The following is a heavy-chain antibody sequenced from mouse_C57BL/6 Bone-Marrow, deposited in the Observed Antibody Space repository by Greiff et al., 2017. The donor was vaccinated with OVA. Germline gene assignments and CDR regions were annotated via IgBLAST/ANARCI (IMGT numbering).Heavy chain of an antibody. V-gene: IGHV14-4*01. CDR1: GFNIKDDY. J-gene: IGHJ2*01. D-gene: IGHD2-1*01. CDR2: IDPENGDT. Sequence: EVQLQQSGAELVRPGASVKLSCTASGFNIKDDYMHWVKQRPEQGLEWIGWIDPENGDTEYASKFQGKATITADTSSNTAYLQLSSLTSEDTAVYYCTTGDLQGDNWGQGTTLTVSS. CDR3: TTGDLQGDN.